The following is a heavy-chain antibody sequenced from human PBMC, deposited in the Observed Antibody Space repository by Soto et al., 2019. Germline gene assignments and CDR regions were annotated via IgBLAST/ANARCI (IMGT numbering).Heavy chain of an antibody. CDR3: SRFRVYGDYVP. V-gene: IGHV3-74*01. CDR2: INTDGSST. CDR1: GFTFSSYW. J-gene: IGHJ5*02. Sequence: EVQLVESGGGLVQPGVSLRLSCAASGFTFSSYWMHLVRQAPGKGLVCVSRINTDGSSTSYADSVKGRFTISRDNAKNMVYLQMNSLRAEDTAVYYCSRFRVYGDYVPWCQGTLVTVSA. D-gene: IGHD4-17*01.